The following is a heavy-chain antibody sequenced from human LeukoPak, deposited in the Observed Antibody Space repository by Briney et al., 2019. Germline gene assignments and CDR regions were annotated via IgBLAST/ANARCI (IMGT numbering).Heavy chain of an antibody. CDR2: ISAYNGNT. Sequence: GSSVKVSCKASGGTFSSYAISWVRQAPGQGLEWMGWISAYNGNTNYAQKLQGRVTMTTDTSTSTAYMELRSLRSDDTAVYYCARAPKPSYMDVWGKGTTVTVSS. V-gene: IGHV1-18*01. J-gene: IGHJ6*03. D-gene: IGHD1-14*01. CDR3: ARAPKPSYMDV. CDR1: GGTFSSYA.